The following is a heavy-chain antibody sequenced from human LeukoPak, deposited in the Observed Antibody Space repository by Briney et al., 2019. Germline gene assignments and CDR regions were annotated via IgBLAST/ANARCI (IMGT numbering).Heavy chain of an antibody. J-gene: IGHJ4*02. CDR3: ARVAEYSSGWYDPFDY. D-gene: IGHD6-19*01. Sequence: RASVTVSCKASGYSFTSYAMNWVRQAPGQGLEWMGWINTNTGNPTYAQGFTGRCVFSLDTSVSTAYLQISSLKAEDTAVYSCARVAEYSSGWYDPFDYWGQGTLVTVSS. CDR2: INTNTGNP. V-gene: IGHV7-4-1*02. CDR1: GYSFTSYA.